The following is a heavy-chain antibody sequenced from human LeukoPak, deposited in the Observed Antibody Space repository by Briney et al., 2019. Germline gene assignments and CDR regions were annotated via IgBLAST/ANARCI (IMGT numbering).Heavy chain of an antibody. D-gene: IGHD6-19*01. J-gene: IGHJ6*02. Sequence: GGSLRLSCAASGFTFSNYAMSWVRQAPGKGLEWVSAISGSGGSTYYADSVKGRFTISRDNSRNTLYLQMNTLRAEDTAVYYCASDLIAVTERIYFGMDVWGQGTTVTVSS. CDR2: ISGSGGST. V-gene: IGHV3-23*01. CDR3: ASDLIAVTERIYFGMDV. CDR1: GFTFSNYA.